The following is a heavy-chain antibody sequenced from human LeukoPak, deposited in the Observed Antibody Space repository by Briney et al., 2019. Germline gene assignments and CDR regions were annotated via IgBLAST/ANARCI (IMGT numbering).Heavy chain of an antibody. CDR1: GFTFSSYA. V-gene: IGHV3-7*01. J-gene: IGHJ4*02. Sequence: HPGGSLRLSCAASGFTFSSYAMSWVRQAPGKGLEWVANIKEDGSEKFYVDSVKGRFTISRDNAKDSLYLQMNSLRAEDTAVYYCAVDSGGWYKGYWGQGALVTVSS. CDR2: IKEDGSEK. D-gene: IGHD6-19*01. CDR3: AVDSGGWYKGY.